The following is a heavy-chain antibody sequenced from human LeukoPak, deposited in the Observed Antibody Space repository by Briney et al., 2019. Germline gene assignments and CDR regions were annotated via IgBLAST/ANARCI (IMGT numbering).Heavy chain of an antibody. CDR2: ISSASNTI. CDR3: AGDGWFGDYNWFDP. J-gene: IGHJ5*02. V-gene: IGHV3-48*01. Sequence: GGSLRLSCAASGFTFSSYSMNWVRQAPGKGLEWVSYISSASNTIYYADSVKGRFTISRDNAKNSLYLQMNSLRAEDSAMYYCAGDGWFGDYNWFDPWGQGTLVTVSS. D-gene: IGHD3-10*01. CDR1: GFTFSSYS.